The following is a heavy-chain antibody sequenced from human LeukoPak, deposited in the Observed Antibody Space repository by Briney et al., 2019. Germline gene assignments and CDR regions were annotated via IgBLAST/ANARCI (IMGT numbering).Heavy chain of an antibody. J-gene: IGHJ6*02. V-gene: IGHV3-53*01. CDR3: ARAPDYYGMDA. CDR2: IYSGGVTT. CDR1: GFTVSSNY. Sequence: GGSLRLSCAASGFTVSSNYMNWVRQAPGKGLEWVSVIYSGGVTTYFADSVKGRFTISRDNSQNTLYLQMNSLRAEDTAVYYCARAPDYYGMDAWGQGTTVTVSS.